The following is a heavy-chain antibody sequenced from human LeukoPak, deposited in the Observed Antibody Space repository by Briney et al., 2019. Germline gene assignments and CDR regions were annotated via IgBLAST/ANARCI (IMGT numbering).Heavy chain of an antibody. CDR3: AKVGTVYFPLDF. CDR2: ISGRSGTT. CDR1: GFTFSSYG. Sequence: PGGSLRLSCAASGFTFSSYGMSWVRQAPGKGLEWVSAISGRSGTTYYADSVKGRFTISRDNSKNTLYLQMNSLRAGDTAVYYCAKVGTVYFPLDFWGQGTLVTVSS. J-gene: IGHJ4*02. V-gene: IGHV3-23*01. D-gene: IGHD2/OR15-2a*01.